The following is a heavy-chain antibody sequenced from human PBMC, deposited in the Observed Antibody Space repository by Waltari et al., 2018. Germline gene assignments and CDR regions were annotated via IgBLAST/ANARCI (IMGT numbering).Heavy chain of an antibody. Sequence: QVQLVQSGAEVKKPGSLVKVSCKASGGTFRSYTHSWVRTAPGQGLEWMGRIIPSLGIANYAQKFQGRVTITADKSTSTAYMELSSLRSEDTAVYYCARSGVLRFFSYYGMDVWGQGTTVTVSS. CDR2: IIPSLGIA. CDR1: GGTFRSYT. CDR3: ARSGVLRFFSYYGMDV. J-gene: IGHJ6*02. V-gene: IGHV1-69*02. D-gene: IGHD3-3*01.